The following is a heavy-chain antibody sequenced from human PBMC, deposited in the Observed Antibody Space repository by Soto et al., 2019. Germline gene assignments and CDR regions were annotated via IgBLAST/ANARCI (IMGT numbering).Heavy chain of an antibody. CDR2: MNPNSGNT. V-gene: IGHV1-8*01. CDR3: ASNYGDYVLGEYSYMDV. Sequence: ASVKVSCKASGYTFTSYDINWVRQATGQGLEWMGWMNPNSGNTGYAQKFQGRVTMTRNTSISTAYMELSSLRSEDTAVYYCASNYGDYVLGEYSYMDVWGKGTTVTVSS. CDR1: GYTFTSYD. D-gene: IGHD4-17*01. J-gene: IGHJ6*03.